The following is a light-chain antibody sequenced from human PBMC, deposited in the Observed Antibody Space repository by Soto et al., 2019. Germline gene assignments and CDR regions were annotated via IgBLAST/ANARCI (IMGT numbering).Light chain of an antibody. V-gene: IGKV3-20*01. CDR2: GAS. Sequence: EIVLTQSPGTLSLSPGERATLSCRASQSVFNSQLAWYQQKPGQAPRLLIYGASSRAAGIPDRFSGSGSGTDFSLTINRQEPEDLAEYYCQQYGSSPWTFGQGTKVEVK. CDR1: QSVFNSQ. J-gene: IGKJ1*01. CDR3: QQYGSSPWT.